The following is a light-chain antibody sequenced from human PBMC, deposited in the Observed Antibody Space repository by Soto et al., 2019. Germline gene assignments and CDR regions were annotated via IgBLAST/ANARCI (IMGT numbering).Light chain of an antibody. J-gene: IGKJ1*01. CDR2: ASS. Sequence: DIQMTQSPSSLSASVGDRVTITCRASQGIRNALAWYQQGPGQAPKRLIYASSSLHGGVPSRFSGSGSGTEFTLTISSLQPEDFATYYCLQHSTYPRTFGQGTKVEV. CDR3: LQHSTYPRT. V-gene: IGKV1-17*01. CDR1: QGIRNA.